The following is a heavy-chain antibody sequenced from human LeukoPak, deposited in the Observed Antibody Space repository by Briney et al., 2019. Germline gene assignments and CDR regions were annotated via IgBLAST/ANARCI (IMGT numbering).Heavy chain of an antibody. CDR3: ARGSCSGGSCSSFYFYYMDV. J-gene: IGHJ6*03. Sequence: SQTLSLTCTVSGGSISSGSYYWSWIRQPAGKGLEWIGRIFTSGSTNYNPSLKSRVTISMDTSKNQFSLRLTSVTAADTAVYYCARGSCSGGSCSSFYFYYMDVWGKGTTVTVSS. CDR1: GGSISSGSYY. V-gene: IGHV4-61*02. CDR2: IFTSGST. D-gene: IGHD2-15*01.